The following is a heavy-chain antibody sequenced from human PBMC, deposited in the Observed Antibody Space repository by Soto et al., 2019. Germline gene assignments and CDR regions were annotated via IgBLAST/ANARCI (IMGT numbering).Heavy chain of an antibody. CDR3: ARDLNMFDR. CDR2: IKQDGSEK. CDR1: GFTFSSYW. D-gene: IGHD2-15*01. J-gene: IGHJ5*02. Sequence: GGSLRLSCAASGFTFSSYWMSWVRQAPGKGLEWVANIKQDGSEKYYVDSVKGRFTISGDNAKKSVYLQMNSLRAEDTAVYYCARDLNMFDRWGQGTLVTVSS. V-gene: IGHV3-7*01.